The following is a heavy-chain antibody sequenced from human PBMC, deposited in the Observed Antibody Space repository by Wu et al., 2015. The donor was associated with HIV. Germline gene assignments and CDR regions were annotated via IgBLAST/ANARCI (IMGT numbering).Heavy chain of an antibody. D-gene: IGHD3-16*02. CDR1: GYTFTGYY. Sequence: QVQLVQSGAEVKKPGASVKVSCKASGYTFTGYYMHWVRQAPGQGLEWMGWINPNSGGTNYAQKFQGRVTMTRDTSISTAYMELSRLRSDDTAVYYCARVRGVWGSYRPNDAFDIWGQGTMVTVSS. CDR3: ARVRGVWGSYRPNDAFDI. CDR2: INPNSGGT. J-gene: IGHJ3*02. V-gene: IGHV1-2*02.